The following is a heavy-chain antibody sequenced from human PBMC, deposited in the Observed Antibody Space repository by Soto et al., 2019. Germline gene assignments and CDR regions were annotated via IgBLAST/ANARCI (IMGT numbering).Heavy chain of an antibody. D-gene: IGHD6-19*01. J-gene: IGHJ4*02. CDR2: ISSIGVAT. CDR3: AREGRVGGIDY. V-gene: IGHV3-48*03. CDR1: GFTFSIHE. Sequence: VGSLRLSGAASGFTFSIHEMNWVRQAPGKGLEWVSYISSIGVATYYADSVKGRFTISRDNAKNSLYLQMNSLRAEDTAVYYCAREGRVGGIDYWGQGTPVTVSS.